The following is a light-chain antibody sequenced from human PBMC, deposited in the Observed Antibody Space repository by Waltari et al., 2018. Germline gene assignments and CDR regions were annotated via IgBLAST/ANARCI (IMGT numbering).Light chain of an antibody. CDR1: QSVSSSY. J-gene: IGKJ2*01. V-gene: IGKV3-20*01. CDR3: QQYGSSPNT. Sequence: LTQSPGTLSLSPGERATLSCRASQSVSSSYLAWYQQKPGQAPRLLIFGASNRATGIPDRFSGSGSGTDFTLTISRLEPEDFAVYYCQQYGSSPNTFGQGTKLEIK. CDR2: GAS.